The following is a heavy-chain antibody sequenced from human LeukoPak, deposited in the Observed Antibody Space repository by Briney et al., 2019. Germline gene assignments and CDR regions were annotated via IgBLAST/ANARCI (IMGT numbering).Heavy chain of an antibody. D-gene: IGHD2-2*02. J-gene: IGHJ4*02. CDR3: AREGRANCSSTSCYTGVYFDY. CDR1: GGSISSYY. V-gene: IGHV4-4*07. Sequence: SETLSLTCTVSGGSISSYYWSWIRQPAGKGLEWIGRIYTSGSTNYNPSLKSRVTMSVDTSKNQFSLKLSSVTAADTAVYYCAREGRANCSSTSCYTGVYFDYWGQGTLVTVSS. CDR2: IYTSGST.